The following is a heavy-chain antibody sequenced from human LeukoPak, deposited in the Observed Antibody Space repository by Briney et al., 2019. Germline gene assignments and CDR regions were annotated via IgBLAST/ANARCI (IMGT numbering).Heavy chain of an antibody. CDR3: ARVAFGGSYGFRVDHYYYGMDV. V-gene: IGHV1-69*13. J-gene: IGHJ6*02. D-gene: IGHD5-18*01. Sequence: ASVKVSCKASGGTFSSYAISWVRQAPGQGLEWMGGIIPIFGTANYAQKFQGRVTITADESTSTAYMELSSLRSEDTAVYYCARVAFGGSYGFRVDHYYYGMDVWGQGTTVTVSS. CDR2: IIPIFGTA. CDR1: GGTFSSYA.